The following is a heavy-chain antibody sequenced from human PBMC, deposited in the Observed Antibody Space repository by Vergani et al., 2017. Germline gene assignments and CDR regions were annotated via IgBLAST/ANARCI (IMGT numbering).Heavy chain of an antibody. V-gene: IGHV1-69*12. Sequence: QVQLVQSGAEVKKPGSSVKVSCKASGGTFNIYSVSWLRQAPGQGPEWMGGITPFFPTGHYAQKFQGRVTITADESATTVYMELSSLRSEDTAVDYCAREGFYDYVWGSYRLRGGYYFDCWGQGTLVTVSS. CDR3: AREGFYDYVWGSYRLRGGYYFDC. CDR2: ITPFFPTG. CDR1: GGTFNIYS. D-gene: IGHD3-16*02. J-gene: IGHJ4*02.